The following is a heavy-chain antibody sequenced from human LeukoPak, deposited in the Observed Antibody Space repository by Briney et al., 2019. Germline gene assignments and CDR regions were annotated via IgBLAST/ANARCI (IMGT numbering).Heavy chain of an antibody. CDR1: GGTFSSYA. CDR2: IIPIFGTA. Sequence: SVKVSCKASGGTFSSYAISWVRQAPGQGLEWMGGIIPIFGTANYAQKFQGRVTITTDESTSTAYMELSSLRSEDTAVYYCASGRIGPYYYYYYMDVWGKGTTVTVSS. D-gene: IGHD2-15*01. V-gene: IGHV1-69*05. CDR3: ASGRIGPYYYYYYMDV. J-gene: IGHJ6*03.